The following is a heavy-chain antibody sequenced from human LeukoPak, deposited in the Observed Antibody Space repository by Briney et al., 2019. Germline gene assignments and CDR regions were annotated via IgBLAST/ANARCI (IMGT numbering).Heavy chain of an antibody. Sequence: SETLSLTCTVSGGSISSYYWSWIRQPPGRGLEWTGYIYYSGSTNYNPSLKSRVTISVDTSKNQFSLKLSSVTAADTAVYYCARARDEYSSSWYVCFDYWGQGTLVTVSS. CDR1: GGSISSYY. D-gene: IGHD6-13*01. CDR3: ARARDEYSSSWYVCFDY. J-gene: IGHJ4*02. V-gene: IGHV4-59*01. CDR2: IYYSGST.